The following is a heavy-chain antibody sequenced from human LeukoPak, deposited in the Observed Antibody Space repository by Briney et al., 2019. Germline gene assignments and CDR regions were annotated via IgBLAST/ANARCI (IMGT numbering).Heavy chain of an antibody. CDR2: IIPIFGTA. V-gene: IGHV1-69*01. J-gene: IGHJ3*02. D-gene: IGHD6-13*01. CDR1: GGTFSSYA. Sequence: GSSVTVSCKASGGTFSSYAISWVRQAPGQGLEWMGGIIPIFGTANYAQKFQGRVTITADESTSTAYMELSSLRSEDTAVYYCARDQYSSSWYGGGDAFDIWGQGTMVTVPS. CDR3: ARDQYSSSWYGGGDAFDI.